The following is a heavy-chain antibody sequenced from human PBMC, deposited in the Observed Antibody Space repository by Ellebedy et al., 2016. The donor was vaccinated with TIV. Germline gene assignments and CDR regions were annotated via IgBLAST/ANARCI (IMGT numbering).Heavy chain of an antibody. J-gene: IGHJ3*02. CDR1: GFTFSSYS. D-gene: IGHD2-8*02. Sequence: GESLKISCAASGFTFSSYSLNWVRPAPGKGLEWASSISSSSSYIYYAASVRGRFTVSRDNPKNSLYLQMNSLRAEDTAVYYCARVTGGLGGAFDIWGQGTMVTVSS. CDR3: ARVTGGLGGAFDI. CDR2: ISSSSSYI. V-gene: IGHV3-21*01.